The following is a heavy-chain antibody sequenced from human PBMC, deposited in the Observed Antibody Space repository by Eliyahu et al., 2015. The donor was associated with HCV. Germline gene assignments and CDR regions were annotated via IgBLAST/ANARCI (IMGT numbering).Heavy chain of an antibody. CDR2: INHSGST. V-gene: IGHV4-34*01. CDR1: GGSFSGYY. CDR3: ARVVTATYPYYYYGMDV. D-gene: IGHD2-21*02. Sequence: QVQLQQWGAGLLKPSETLSLTCAVYGGSFSGYYWSWXRQPPGKGLEWIGEINHSGSTNYNPSLKSRVTISVDTSKNQFSLKLSSVTAADTAVYYCARVVTATYPYYYYGMDVWGQGTTVTVSS. J-gene: IGHJ6*02.